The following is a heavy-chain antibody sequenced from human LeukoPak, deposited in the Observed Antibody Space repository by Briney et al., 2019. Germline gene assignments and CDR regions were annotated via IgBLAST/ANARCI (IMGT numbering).Heavy chain of an antibody. D-gene: IGHD2-8*01. CDR3: ARSGPIVRFIRSDRGWFDP. CDR2: INPNSGGT. V-gene: IGHV1-2*02. CDR1: GYTFTGYY. Sequence: ASVKVSCKASGYTFTGYYMHWVRQAPGQGLEWMGWINPNSGGTNYAQKFRGRVTMTGDTSISTAYMELSRLRSDDTAVYYCARSGPIVRFIRSDRGWFDPWGQGTLVTVSS. J-gene: IGHJ5*02.